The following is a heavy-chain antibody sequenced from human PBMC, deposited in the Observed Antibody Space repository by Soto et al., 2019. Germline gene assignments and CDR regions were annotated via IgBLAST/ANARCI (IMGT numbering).Heavy chain of an antibody. CDR3: AREGSGTTVYYGMDV. D-gene: IGHD1-7*01. CDR2: NSVYNGNT. CDR1: GYTFTNYG. V-gene: IGHV1-18*04. J-gene: IGHJ6*02. Sequence: ASVKVSCKASGYTFTNYGISWVRQAPGQGLGWMGWNSVYNGNTNYAQKIQGRVTMTTDTSTTTAYMELRSLRSDDTAVYYCAREGSGTTVYYGMDVWGQGTTVTVSS.